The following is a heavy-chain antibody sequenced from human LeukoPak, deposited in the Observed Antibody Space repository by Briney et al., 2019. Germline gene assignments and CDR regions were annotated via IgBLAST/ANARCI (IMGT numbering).Heavy chain of an antibody. CDR1: GGSISSSNW. V-gene: IGHV4-4*02. CDR3: ARRLSGWTRGFDY. CDR2: IYHSGNT. J-gene: IGHJ4*02. D-gene: IGHD6-19*01. Sequence: PSGTLYLTCAVSGGSISSSNWWSWVRQTPGEGLEWIGEIYHSGNTNCNPSLKSRVTISIDNSNVQFSLKLSSVTAADTAIYYCARRLSGWTRGFDYWGRGTLVTVSS.